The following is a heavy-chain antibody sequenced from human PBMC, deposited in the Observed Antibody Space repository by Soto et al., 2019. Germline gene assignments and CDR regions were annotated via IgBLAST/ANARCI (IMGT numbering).Heavy chain of an antibody. CDR1: GFTFSSYA. CDR3: AKHQGPGAPDDYAMDV. V-gene: IGHV3-23*01. J-gene: IGHJ6*02. CDR2: IRSSGDRT. Sequence: EVQLLESGGGLVQPGGSLRLSCAASGFTFSSYAMSWVRQAPGKGLEWVSVIRSSGDRTYYADSVKGRFTISSDNSKNTRSMQMNSLRAEDTAVDYCAKHQGPGAPDDYAMDVWGQGTKVTVSS. D-gene: IGHD1-26*01.